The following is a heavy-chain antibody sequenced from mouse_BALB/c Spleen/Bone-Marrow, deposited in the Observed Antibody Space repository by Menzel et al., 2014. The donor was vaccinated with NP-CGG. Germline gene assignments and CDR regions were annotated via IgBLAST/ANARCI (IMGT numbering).Heavy chain of an antibody. CDR1: GYTFTSFW. CDR2: IDPYDRIT. V-gene: IGHV1-74*01. Sequence: QVRLKHSGADLARPGASLKLSCQASGYTFTSFWMNWVKQRPDQGLAWIGRIDPYDRITHYNRIFKDKATLTVDKSSSTAYIQRTSPTSEDSAVYYCARFGNYEGLAYWGQGTLVNVAA. J-gene: IGHJ3*01. CDR3: ARFGNYEGLAY. D-gene: IGHD2-1*01.